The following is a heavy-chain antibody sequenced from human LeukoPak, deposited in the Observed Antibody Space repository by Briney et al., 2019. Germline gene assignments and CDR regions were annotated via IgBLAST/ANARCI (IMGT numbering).Heavy chain of an antibody. D-gene: IGHD6-13*01. V-gene: IGHV3-69-1*01. CDR2: ISSSSYI. CDR3: ARAPYSTADY. Sequence: GGSLRLSCAASGFTFSDYSMTWVRQAPGKGLEWVSSISSSSYIYYADSVKGRFTISRDNAKNSLYLQMNSLRAEDTAVYYCARAPYSTADYWGQGTLVTVSS. J-gene: IGHJ4*02. CDR1: GFTFSDYS.